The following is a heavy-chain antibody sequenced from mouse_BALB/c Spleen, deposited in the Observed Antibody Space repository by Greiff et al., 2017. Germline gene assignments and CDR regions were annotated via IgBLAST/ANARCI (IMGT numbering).Heavy chain of an antibody. D-gene: IGHD2-4*01. CDR3: TRSTMITGWLAY. CDR2: IYPSDSYT. J-gene: IGHJ3*01. Sequence: QVQLQQPGAELVRPGASVKLSCKASGYTFTSYWINWVKQRPGQGLEWIGNIYPSDSYTNYNQKFKDKATLTVDKSSSTAYMQLSSPTSEDSAVYYCTRSTMITGWLAYWGQGTLVTVSA. CDR1: GYTFTSYW. V-gene: IGHV1-69*02.